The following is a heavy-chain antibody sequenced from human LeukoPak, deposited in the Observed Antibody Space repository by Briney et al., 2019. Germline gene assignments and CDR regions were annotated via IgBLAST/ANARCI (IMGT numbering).Heavy chain of an antibody. Sequence: GGSLRLPCAASGFTFSSYGMHWVRQAPGKGLEWVAVIWYDGSNKYYADSVKGRFTISRDNSKNTLYLQMNSLRAEDTAVYYCARDHAVGATIYFDYWGQGTLVTVSS. CDR2: IWYDGSNK. CDR1: GFTFSSYG. D-gene: IGHD5-24*01. J-gene: IGHJ4*02. V-gene: IGHV3-33*01. CDR3: ARDHAVGATIYFDY.